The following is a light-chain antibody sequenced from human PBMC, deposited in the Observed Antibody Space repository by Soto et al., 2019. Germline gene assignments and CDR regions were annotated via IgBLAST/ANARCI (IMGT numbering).Light chain of an antibody. V-gene: IGKV1-39*01. CDR3: QQTYSTPPVT. J-gene: IGKJ5*01. CDR2: AAS. Sequence: DIPITQSPSSLSASVGDRVSLNCRASQTIRTYLNWYQHKRGKAPNLLIYAASILQSGVPSRFSGSGSGTDFTLTISNLQPEDFATYYCQQTYSTPPVTFGQGTRLEIK. CDR1: QTIRTY.